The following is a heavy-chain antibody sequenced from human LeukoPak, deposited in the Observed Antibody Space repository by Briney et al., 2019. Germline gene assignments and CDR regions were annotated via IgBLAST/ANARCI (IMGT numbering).Heavy chain of an antibody. V-gene: IGHV4-39*01. J-gene: IGHJ4*02. D-gene: IGHD3-22*01. CDR2: IYYSGST. Sequence: PSETLSLTCTVSGGSISSSSYYWGWIRQPPGKGLEWIGSIYYSGSTYYNPSLKSRVTISVDTSKNQFSLKLSSVTAADTAVYYCARPLGTYGEYYDSWGQGTLVTVSS. CDR1: GGSISSSSYY. CDR3: ARPLGTYGEYYDS.